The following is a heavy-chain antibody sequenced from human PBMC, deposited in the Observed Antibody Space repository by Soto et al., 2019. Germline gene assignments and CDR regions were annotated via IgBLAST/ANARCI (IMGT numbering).Heavy chain of an antibody. J-gene: IGHJ4*02. V-gene: IGHV3-48*03. CDR2: ISSSGSTI. CDR3: ARGIVGATRGYFFDY. D-gene: IGHD1-26*01. Sequence: GGSLRLSCAASGFTFSSYEMNWVRQAPGKGLEWVSYISSSGSTIYYADSVKGRFTISRDNAKNSLYLQMNSLRAEDTAVYYCARGIVGATRGYFFDYWGQGTLVTVSS. CDR1: GFTFSSYE.